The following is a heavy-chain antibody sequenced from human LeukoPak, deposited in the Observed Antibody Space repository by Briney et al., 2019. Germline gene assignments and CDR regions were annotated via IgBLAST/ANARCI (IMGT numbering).Heavy chain of an antibody. D-gene: IGHD5-24*01. Sequence: GGSLRLSCAASGFTFSSYEMNWVRQAPGKGLEWVSYISSSGSTIYYADSVKGRFTISRDNAKNSLCLQMNSLRAEDTAVYYCAGSERWLQFCFDYWGQGTLVTVSS. CDR3: AGSERWLQFCFDY. J-gene: IGHJ4*02. CDR1: GFTFSSYE. V-gene: IGHV3-48*03. CDR2: ISSSGSTI.